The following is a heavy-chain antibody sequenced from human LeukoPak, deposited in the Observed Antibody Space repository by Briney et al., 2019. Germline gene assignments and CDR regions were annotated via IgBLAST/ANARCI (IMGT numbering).Heavy chain of an antibody. V-gene: IGHV4-59*01. CDR2: IYYSGST. D-gene: IGHD1-26*01. J-gene: IGHJ4*02. CDR3: AKDPPSGSGDY. CDR1: GGSISSYY. Sequence: SETLSLTCTVSGGSISSYYWSWIRQPPGKGLEWIGYIYYSGSTNYNPSLKSRVTISVDTSKNQFSLKLSSVTAADTAVYYCAKDPPSGSGDYWGQGTLVTVSS.